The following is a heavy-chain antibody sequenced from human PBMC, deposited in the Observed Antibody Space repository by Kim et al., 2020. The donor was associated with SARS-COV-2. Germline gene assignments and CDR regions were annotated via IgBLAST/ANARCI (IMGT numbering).Heavy chain of an antibody. V-gene: IGHV4-61*03. D-gene: IGHD6-13*01. CDR3: ARGLYSSTWYGMDV. Sequence: NPSLKSRVTISVDTSKNHFSLKLTSVTATDTAVYYCARGLYSSTWYGMDVWGHGTTVAVSS. J-gene: IGHJ6*02.